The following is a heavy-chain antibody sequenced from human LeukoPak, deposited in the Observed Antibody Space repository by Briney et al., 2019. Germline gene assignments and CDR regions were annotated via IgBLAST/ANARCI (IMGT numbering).Heavy chain of an antibody. D-gene: IGHD4-17*01. J-gene: IGHJ4*02. Sequence: SETLSLTCSVSAYSISSGYFWAWIRQPPGKALDWIGGIYYTGSTSYNLSLKSRVTMSVDTSKNQFSLQLRSVTAADTAVYYCARYGVYGDYDYWGQGTLVTVSS. CDR1: AYSISSGYF. CDR3: ARYGVYGDYDY. CDR2: IYYTGST. V-gene: IGHV4-38-2*02.